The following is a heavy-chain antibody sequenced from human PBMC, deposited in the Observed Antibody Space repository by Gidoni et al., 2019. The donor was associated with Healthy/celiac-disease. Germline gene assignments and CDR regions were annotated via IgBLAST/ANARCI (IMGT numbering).Heavy chain of an antibody. Sequence: EVQLVESGGGLIQPGGPLSLSCAASGFTVSSNYMSWVRQAPGKGLEWVSVIYSGGSTYYADSVKGRFTISRDNSKNTLYLQMNSLRAEDTAVYYCTYITMVRGGLLDYWGQGTLVTVSS. CDR1: GFTVSSNY. J-gene: IGHJ4*02. D-gene: IGHD3-10*01. V-gene: IGHV3-53*01. CDR3: TYITMVRGGLLDY. CDR2: IYSGGST.